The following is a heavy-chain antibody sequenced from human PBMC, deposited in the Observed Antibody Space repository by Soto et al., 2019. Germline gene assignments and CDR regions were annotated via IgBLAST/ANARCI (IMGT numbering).Heavy chain of an antibody. Sequence: GSLRLSCATSGLNFSGSAMHWARQASGKGLEWVGRIRSRPHNYATTYAASVEGMFTISRDDSKNTVYLQMNGLKTDDTAMYYCTTERDYWGRGTLVTVSS. CDR2: IRSRPHNYAT. CDR3: TTERDY. CDR1: GLNFSGSA. J-gene: IGHJ4*02. V-gene: IGHV3-73*01.